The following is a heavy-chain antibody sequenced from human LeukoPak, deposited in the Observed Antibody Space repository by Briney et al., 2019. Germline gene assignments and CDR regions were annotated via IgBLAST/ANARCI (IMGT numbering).Heavy chain of an antibody. CDR3: ARKNPRTNIVGAVPRYWFDP. J-gene: IGHJ5*02. Sequence: SETLSLTCAVYGGSFSGYYWSWIRQPPGKGLEWIGEINHSGSTNYDPYLKSRVTISVDTSKNQFSLKLSSVTAADTAVYYCARKNPRTNIVGAVPRYWFDPWGQGALVTVSS. D-gene: IGHD1-26*01. V-gene: IGHV4-34*01. CDR2: INHSGST. CDR1: GGSFSGYY.